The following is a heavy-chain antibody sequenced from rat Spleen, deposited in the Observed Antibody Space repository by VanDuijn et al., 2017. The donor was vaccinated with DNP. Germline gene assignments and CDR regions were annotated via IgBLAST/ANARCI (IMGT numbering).Heavy chain of an antibody. CDR2: INYDGSNT. Sequence: EVHLVGSGGELVQPGRSVKLSCAASGFTFSNYDMAWVRQAPKKGLEWVATINYDGSNTNYRDSVKGRFTISRDNAKSTLYLQGDSMRSEDTATYYCARLYNNYYFDYWGQGVMVTVSS. J-gene: IGHJ2*01. V-gene: IGHV5-7*01. CDR1: GFTFSNYD. D-gene: IGHD1-10*01. CDR3: ARLYNNYYFDY.